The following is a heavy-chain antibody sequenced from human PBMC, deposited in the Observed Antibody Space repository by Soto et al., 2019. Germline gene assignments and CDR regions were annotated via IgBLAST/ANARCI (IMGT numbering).Heavy chain of an antibody. J-gene: IGHJ6*02. Sequence: PSETLSLTCTVSGGSIRSYYWSWIRQPPGKGLEWIGYIYYSGITNYNPSLKSRVTISVDTSKNQFSLKLSSVTAADTAVYYCARYKSNYYYGMDVWGQGTTVTVS. CDR2: IYYSGIT. D-gene: IGHD1-20*01. CDR3: ARYKSNYYYGMDV. CDR1: GGSIRSYY. V-gene: IGHV4-59*01.